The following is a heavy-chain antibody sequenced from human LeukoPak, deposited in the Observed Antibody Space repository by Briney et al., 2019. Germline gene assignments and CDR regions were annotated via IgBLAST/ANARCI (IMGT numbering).Heavy chain of an antibody. CDR3: ARGPYSLGWSRVRGGLDY. V-gene: IGHV4-34*01. CDR1: GGSFSGYY. CDR2: INHSGST. Sequence: PSETLSLTCAVYGGSFSGYYWSWIRQPPGKGLEWIGEINHSGSTNYNPSLKSRVTISVDTSKNPFSLKLSSVTAADTAVYYCARGPYSLGWSRVRGGLDYWGQGTLVTVSS. J-gene: IGHJ4*02. D-gene: IGHD6-19*01.